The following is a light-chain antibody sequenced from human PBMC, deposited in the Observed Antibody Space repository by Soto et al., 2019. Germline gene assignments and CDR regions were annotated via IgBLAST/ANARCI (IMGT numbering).Light chain of an antibody. J-gene: IGKJ2*01. CDR1: QSVSGN. CDR2: GAS. Sequence: EIVMTQSPATLSVSPGDSATLSCRASQSVSGNLAWYQQNPGQAPRLLIYGASTRATGIPARFSGSGSGTDFTLTISSLQSEDFAVYYCQHYNYWPYTFGQGTKVDIK. V-gene: IGKV3-15*01. CDR3: QHYNYWPYT.